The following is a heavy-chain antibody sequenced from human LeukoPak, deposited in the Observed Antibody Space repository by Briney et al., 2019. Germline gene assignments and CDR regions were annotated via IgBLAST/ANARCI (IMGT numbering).Heavy chain of an antibody. V-gene: IGHV1-2*02. CDR2: INPNSGGT. CDR1: GYTFTGYY. CDR3: AREYDSSGYSYYGMDV. J-gene: IGHJ6*02. Sequence: ASVKVSCKASGYTFTGYYMHWVRQAPGRGLEWMGWINPNSGGTNYAQKFQGRVTMTRDTSISTAYMELSRLRSDDTAVYYCAREYDSSGYSYYGMDVWGQGTTVTVSS. D-gene: IGHD3-22*01.